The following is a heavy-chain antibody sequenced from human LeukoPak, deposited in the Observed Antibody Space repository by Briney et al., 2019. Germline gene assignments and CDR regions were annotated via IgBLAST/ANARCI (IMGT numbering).Heavy chain of an antibody. V-gene: IGHV4-59*08. J-gene: IGHJ4*02. CDR3: ARQSPGGRWFGELSWTYFDY. D-gene: IGHD3-10*01. CDR1: GGSISSYY. CDR2: IYYSGST. Sequence: SETLSLTCTVSGGSISSYYWSWIRQPPGKGLEWIGYIYYSGSTNYNPSLKSRVTISVDTSKNQFSLKLSSVTAADTAVYYCARQSPGGRWFGELSWTYFDYWGQGTLVTVSS.